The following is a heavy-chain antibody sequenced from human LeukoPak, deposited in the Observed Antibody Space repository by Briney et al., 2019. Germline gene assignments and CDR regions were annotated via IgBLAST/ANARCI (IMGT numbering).Heavy chain of an antibody. V-gene: IGHV4-39*01. CDR1: GDSISTTNPY. CDR3: ARHLSGSKDF. D-gene: IGHD3-10*01. CDR2: VLYSGTT. Sequence: SETLSLTCDVSGDSISTTNPYWGWIRQPPGKGLEWIGSVLYSGTTYYNPSLKSRVTIPVDTSKTQLSLRLTSVTAADTAVYFCARHLSGSKDFWGQGTLISVSS. J-gene: IGHJ4*02.